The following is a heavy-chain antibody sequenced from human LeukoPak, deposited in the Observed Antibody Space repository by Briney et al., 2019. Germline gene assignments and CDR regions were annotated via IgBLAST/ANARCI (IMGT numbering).Heavy chain of an antibody. Sequence: SETLSLTCTVSGGSMSTYYWSWIRQPPGKGLEWIAYVYSSGHTNYNPSLKGRVTISVDTSKNQFSLKVNSVTAADTAVYYCARHPFSDGFDIWGQGTMVTVSS. CDR2: VYSSGHT. CDR3: ARHPFSDGFDI. J-gene: IGHJ3*02. V-gene: IGHV4-59*08. CDR1: GGSMSTYY.